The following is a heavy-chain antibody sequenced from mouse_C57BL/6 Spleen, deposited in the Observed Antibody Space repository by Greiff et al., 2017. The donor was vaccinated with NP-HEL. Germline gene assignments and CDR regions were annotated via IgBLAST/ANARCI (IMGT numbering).Heavy chain of an antibody. D-gene: IGHD4-1*01. Sequence: VQLQQSGAELVRPGASVKLSCKASGYTFTDYYINWVKQRPGQGLEWIARIYPGSGNTYYNEKFKGTATLTAEKSSSTAYMQLSSLTVEDAAVYFWAREGLTGRVSWFAYWGQGTLVTVSA. V-gene: IGHV1-76*01. CDR2: IYPGSGNT. CDR1: GYTFTDYY. J-gene: IGHJ3*01. CDR3: AREGLTGRVSWFAY.